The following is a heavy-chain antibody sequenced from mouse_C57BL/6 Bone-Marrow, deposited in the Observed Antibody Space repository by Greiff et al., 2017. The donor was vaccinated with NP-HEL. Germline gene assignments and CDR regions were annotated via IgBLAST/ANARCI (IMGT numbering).Heavy chain of an antibody. CDR2: IYPGSGNT. Sequence: VQLQQSGAELVRPGASVKLSCKASGYTFTDYYINWVKQRPGQGLEWIARIYPGSGNTYYNEKFKGKATLTAEKSSSTAYMQLSSLTSEDSAVYFCARGGGSSYSYYFDYWGQGTTLTVSS. CDR1: GYTFTDYY. J-gene: IGHJ2*01. D-gene: IGHD1-1*01. CDR3: ARGGGSSYSYYFDY. V-gene: IGHV1-76*01.